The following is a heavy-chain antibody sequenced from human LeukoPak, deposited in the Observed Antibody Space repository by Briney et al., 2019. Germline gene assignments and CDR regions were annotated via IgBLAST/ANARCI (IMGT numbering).Heavy chain of an antibody. Sequence: GASVKVSCKTSGYPFSTWEINWVRQAAGQGLEWLGWVHPDSGNTDYAQKFRGRVTMSRDTSTSTAYMELSGLRLDDPAVYFCARGPRNDPWGQGTLVTVSS. D-gene: IGHD1-14*01. CDR1: GYPFSTWE. V-gene: IGHV1-8*01. CDR3: ARGPRNDP. J-gene: IGHJ5*02. CDR2: VHPDSGNT.